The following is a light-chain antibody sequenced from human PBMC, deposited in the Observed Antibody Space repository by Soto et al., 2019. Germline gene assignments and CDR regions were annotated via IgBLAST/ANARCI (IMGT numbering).Light chain of an antibody. J-gene: IGLJ1*01. V-gene: IGLV2-8*01. CDR1: SSDVGGYNY. Sequence: QSALTQPPSASGSPGTSVTISCTGTSSDVGGYNYVSWYQQHPGKAPKLMIYEVSKRPSGVPDRFSGSKSGNTASLTVSGLQAEDEADYYCCSHTPDYTYVFGSGTKLTVL. CDR3: CSHTPDYTYV. CDR2: EVS.